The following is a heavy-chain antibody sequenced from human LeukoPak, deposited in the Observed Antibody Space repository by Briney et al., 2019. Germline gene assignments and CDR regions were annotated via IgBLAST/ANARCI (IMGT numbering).Heavy chain of an antibody. CDR2: INPNSGGT. Sequence: ASVKVSCKASGYTVTGYHMHWVRQAPGQGLEWMGWINPNSGGTNYAQKFQGRVTMTRDTSINTVYMELSSLRSEDTAVYYCARAPYSNYDYYYMDVWGKGTTVTVSS. CDR1: GYTVTGYH. CDR3: ARAPYSNYDYYYMDV. D-gene: IGHD4-11*01. J-gene: IGHJ6*03. V-gene: IGHV1-2*02.